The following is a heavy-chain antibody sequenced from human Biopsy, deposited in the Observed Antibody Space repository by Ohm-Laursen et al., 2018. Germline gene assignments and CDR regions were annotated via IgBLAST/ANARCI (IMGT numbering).Heavy chain of an antibody. D-gene: IGHD3-9*01. Sequence: SLRLSCSASGFTFDDYGLHWVRHRPGTGLEWVSLISWDGSSRHYADSVKGRFTISRDNSKNSLYLQMNSLRAEDTALYFCARAFRGQYFYYYYGMDVWGQGTTVTVSS. J-gene: IGHJ6*02. V-gene: IGHV3-43D*04. CDR2: ISWDGSSR. CDR3: ARAFRGQYFYYYYGMDV. CDR1: GFTFDDYG.